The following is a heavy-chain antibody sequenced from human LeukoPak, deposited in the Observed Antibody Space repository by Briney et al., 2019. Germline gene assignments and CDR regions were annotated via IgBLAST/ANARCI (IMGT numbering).Heavy chain of an antibody. CDR2: INHSGST. V-gene: IGHV4-34*01. D-gene: IGHD2-15*01. Sequence: SETLSLTCAVYGGSFSGYYWSWIRQPPGKGLEWIGEINHSGSTNYNPSLKSRVTISVDTSKNQFSLKLSSVTAADTAVYHCARGSGGRSTTLGMDVWGQGTTVTVSS. CDR1: GGSFSGYY. J-gene: IGHJ6*02. CDR3: ARGSGGRSTTLGMDV.